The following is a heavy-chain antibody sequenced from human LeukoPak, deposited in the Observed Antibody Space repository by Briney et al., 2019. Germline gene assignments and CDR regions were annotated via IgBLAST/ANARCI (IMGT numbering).Heavy chain of an antibody. CDR2: IYYSGST. D-gene: IGHD5-12*01. J-gene: IGHJ3*02. Sequence: SETLSLTCTVSGGSVSSYSWSWIRQPPGKGLEYIGSIYYSGSTNYSPSLESRVTMSVDTSKNQFSLRLSSVTAADTAVYYCARHGGETIVAMILHAFDMWGQGTVVTVSS. CDR1: GGSVSSYS. V-gene: IGHV4-59*08. CDR3: ARHGGETIVAMILHAFDM.